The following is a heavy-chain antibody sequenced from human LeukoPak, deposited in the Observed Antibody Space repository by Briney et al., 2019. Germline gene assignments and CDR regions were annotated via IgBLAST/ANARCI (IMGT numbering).Heavy chain of an antibody. CDR1: GFTFRTYD. CDR3: ARDFGGNSGHYYDMDV. Sequence: PGGSLRLSCAASGFTFRTYDMHWVRQLIGKGLEWVSAIGTAGDTYYPGSVKGRFTISRDNSKNTLNLQMNTLRAEDTAMYFCARDFGGNSGHYYDMDVWGQGTTVTVSS. V-gene: IGHV3-13*04. D-gene: IGHD4-23*01. CDR2: IGTAGDT. J-gene: IGHJ6*02.